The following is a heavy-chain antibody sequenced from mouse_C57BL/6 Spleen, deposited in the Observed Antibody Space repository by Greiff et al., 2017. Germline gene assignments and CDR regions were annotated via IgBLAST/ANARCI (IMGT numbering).Heavy chain of an antibody. J-gene: IGHJ2*01. D-gene: IGHD2-1*01. CDR1: GFTFSSYG. V-gene: IGHV5-6*01. CDR3: ARHSSIYYGKGNYFDY. CDR2: ISSGGSYT. Sequence: EVKLVESGGDLVKPGGSLKLSCAASGFTFSSYGMSWVRQTPDKRLEWVATISSGGSYTYYPDSVKGRFTISIDNAKNTLYLQMSSLKSEDTAMYYCARHSSIYYGKGNYFDYWGQGTTLTVSS.